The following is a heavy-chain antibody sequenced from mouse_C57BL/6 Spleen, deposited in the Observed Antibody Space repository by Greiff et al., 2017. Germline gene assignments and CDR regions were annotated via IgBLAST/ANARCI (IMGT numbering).Heavy chain of an antibody. CDR2: IDPETGGT. CDR1: GYTFTDYE. CDR3: TRMDLYYGYDYYWYFDV. J-gene: IGHJ1*03. V-gene: IGHV1-15*01. D-gene: IGHD2-2*01. Sequence: VQLQESGAELVRPGASVTLSCKASGYTFTDYEMHWVKQTPVHGLEWIGAIDPETGGTAYNQKFKGKAILTADKSSSTAYMELRSLTSEYSAVXYCTRMDLYYGYDYYWYFDVWGTGTTVTVSS.